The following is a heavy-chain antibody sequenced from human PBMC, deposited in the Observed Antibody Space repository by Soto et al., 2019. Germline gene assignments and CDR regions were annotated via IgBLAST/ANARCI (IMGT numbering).Heavy chain of an antibody. V-gene: IGHV4-30-2*01. D-gene: IGHD3-9*01. J-gene: IGHJ5*02. CDR1: GGSIGGVGYS. CDR3: ARAQFYSGPGNYNNLMFDA. CDR2: MYHSGTF. Sequence: SETLSLTCAVSGGSIGGVGYSWSWIRQPPGGGLEWIGYMYHSGTFLKSPSLKTRLTMSLDMSKNQFSLTLNSMTAADTAVYYCARAQFYSGPGNYNNLMFDAWGQGIEVTVS.